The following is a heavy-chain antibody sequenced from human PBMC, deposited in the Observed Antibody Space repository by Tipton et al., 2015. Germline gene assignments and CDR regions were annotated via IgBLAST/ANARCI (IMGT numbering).Heavy chain of an antibody. CDR3: ASGGILGYFDY. D-gene: IGHD3-16*01. V-gene: IGHV4-34*09. CDR1: GGSFRGYY. Sequence: LRLSCAVYGGSFRGYYWSWIRQPPGKGLEWIGYIFYSGSAFYNPSLKSRVTISVDTSENQFSLKLSSVTAADSAVYYCASGGILGYFDYWGQGTLITVSS. CDR2: IFYSGSA. J-gene: IGHJ4*02.